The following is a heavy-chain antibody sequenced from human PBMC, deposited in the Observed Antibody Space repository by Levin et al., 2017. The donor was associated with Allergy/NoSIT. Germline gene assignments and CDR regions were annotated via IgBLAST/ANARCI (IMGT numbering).Heavy chain of an antibody. D-gene: IGHD4-17*01. CDR2: ISSSSSTI. Sequence: GGSLRLSCAASGFTFSSYSMNWVRQAPGKGLEWVSYISSSSSTIYYADSVKGRFTISRDNAKNSLYLQMNSLRAEDTAVYYCARDNTQDYGDPRPVNGMDGWGQGTTVTVSS. J-gene: IGHJ6*02. CDR1: GFTFSSYS. V-gene: IGHV3-48*01. CDR3: ARDNTQDYGDPRPVNGMDG.